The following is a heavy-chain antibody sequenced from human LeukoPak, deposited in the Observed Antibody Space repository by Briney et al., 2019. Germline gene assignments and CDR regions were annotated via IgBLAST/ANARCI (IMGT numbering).Heavy chain of an antibody. CDR1: GYSFTSYW. V-gene: IGHV5-51*01. J-gene: IGHJ6*03. D-gene: IGHD1-26*01. CDR3: ARTWGIVGATGPYYYYMDV. CDR2: IYHGDSDT. Sequence: GESLKISCKGSGYSFTSYWIGWVRQMPGKGLEWMGIIYHGDSDTRYSPSFQGQVTISADKSISTAYLQWSSLKASDTAMYYCARTWGIVGATGPYYYYMDVWGKGTTVTVSS.